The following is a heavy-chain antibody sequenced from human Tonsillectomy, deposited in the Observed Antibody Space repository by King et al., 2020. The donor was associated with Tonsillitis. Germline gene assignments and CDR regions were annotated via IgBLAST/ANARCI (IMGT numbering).Heavy chain of an antibody. V-gene: IGHV3-9*01. J-gene: IGHJ6*02. CDR3: TKETSQRALGFYAMDV. CDR2: ISWNSGFI. CDR1: GMTFDEYA. Sequence: VQLVESGGGLVKPGRSLRLSCAVSGMTFDEYAMHWVRQSPGKGLEWVAGISWNSGFIVYADSVKGRFSISRDNANNSLFLQMNSLRAEDTALYYCTKETSQRALGFYAMDVWGQGTTVTVSS.